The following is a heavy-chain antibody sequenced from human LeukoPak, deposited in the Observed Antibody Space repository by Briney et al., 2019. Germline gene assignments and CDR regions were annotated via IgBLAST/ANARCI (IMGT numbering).Heavy chain of an antibody. D-gene: IGHD3-10*01. V-gene: IGHV4-39*01. CDR2: LYYGGNT. Sequence: SETLSLTCTVSGVPISSSDRYWAWIRQPPGKGLEWIASLYYGGNTYYNPSLNGRLTMNVDTSKNQLSLTLRSVTAADAALYFCARRAKSRAFDIWGQGTMVTVS. CDR3: ARRAKSRAFDI. J-gene: IGHJ3*02. CDR1: GVPISSSDRY.